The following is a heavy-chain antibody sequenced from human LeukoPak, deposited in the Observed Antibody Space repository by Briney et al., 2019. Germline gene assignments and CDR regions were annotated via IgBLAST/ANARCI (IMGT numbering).Heavy chain of an antibody. CDR3: ARGLEWLTRLHNWFDP. Sequence: GASVKVSCKASGYTFTSYSFSWVRQAPGQGLEWMGWMSAYNGNTNYAQKFQSRVTMTPDTSTRTAYMELRSLRSDDTAVYYCARGLEWLTRLHNWFDPWGEGTLVTVSS. J-gene: IGHJ5*02. CDR1: GYTFTSYS. V-gene: IGHV1-18*01. CDR2: MSAYNGNT. D-gene: IGHD3-3*01.